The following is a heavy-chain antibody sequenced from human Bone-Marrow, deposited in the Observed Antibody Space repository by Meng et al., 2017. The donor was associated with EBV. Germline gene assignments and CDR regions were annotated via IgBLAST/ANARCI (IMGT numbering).Heavy chain of an antibody. Sequence: VQLVQSGAEVKKPGASVKVSCKASGYTFRSYAIHWVRQAPGQSLEWMGWIDVGNANTKYSQKFQDRVTITRETFASTVYMELSSLRSEDTAVYYCARGRREVTTYYWGQGTLVTVSS. CDR2: IDVGNANT. V-gene: IGHV1-3*01. J-gene: IGHJ4*02. CDR3: ARGRREVTTYY. D-gene: IGHD4-17*01. CDR1: GYTFRSYA.